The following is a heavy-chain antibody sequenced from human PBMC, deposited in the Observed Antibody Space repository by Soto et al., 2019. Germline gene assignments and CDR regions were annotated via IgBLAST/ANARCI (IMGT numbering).Heavy chain of an antibody. CDR3: ARSVEGHFDY. CDR2: ITSDTKTI. CDR1: GFKFSIYS. D-gene: IGHD6-19*01. V-gene: IGHV3-48*02. J-gene: IGHJ4*02. Sequence: EVQLVESGGALVQPGGSLRLSCVASGFKFSIYSMNWIRQAPGKGLEWSAYITSDTKTIKYADSVKGRFTISRDNAKNSVYLQMNSLSDEDTAVYYCARSVEGHFDYWGQEAVVTVSS.